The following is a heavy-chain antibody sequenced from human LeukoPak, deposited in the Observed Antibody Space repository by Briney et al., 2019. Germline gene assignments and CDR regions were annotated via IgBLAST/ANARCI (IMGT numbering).Heavy chain of an antibody. J-gene: IGHJ5*02. CDR2: IYISGSI. CDR1: GGSISSGSYY. V-gene: IGHV4-61*02. Sequence: SQTLSLTCTVSGGSISSGSYYWSWIRQPAGKGLEWIGRIYISGSINYNPSLKSRVTISVDTSKNQFSLKLSSVTAADTAVYYCARDDAPVDRGFDPWGQGTLVTVSS. CDR3: ARDDAPVDRGFDP. D-gene: IGHD1-14*01.